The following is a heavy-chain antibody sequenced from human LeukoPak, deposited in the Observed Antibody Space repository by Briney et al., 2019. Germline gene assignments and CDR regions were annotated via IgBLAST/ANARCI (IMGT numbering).Heavy chain of an antibody. D-gene: IGHD4-17*01. J-gene: IGHJ4*02. CDR2: IYYSGST. CDR1: GGSISSGGYY. Sequence: PSQTLSLTCTVSGGSISSGGYYWSWIRQHPGKGLEWIGYIYYSGSTNYNPSLKSRVTISVDTSKNQFSLKLSSVTAADTAVYYCARRLYGDYYFDYWGQGILVTVSS. V-gene: IGHV4-31*03. CDR3: ARRLYGDYYFDY.